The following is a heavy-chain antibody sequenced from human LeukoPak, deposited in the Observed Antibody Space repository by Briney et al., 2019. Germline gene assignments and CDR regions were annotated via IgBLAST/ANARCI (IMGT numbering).Heavy chain of an antibody. CDR3: ARFLVTAVAGGGDY. CDR2: MNPNSGNT. Sequence: ASVKVSCKASGYTFTSYDINWVRQATGQGLEWMGWMNPNSGNTGYAQKFQGRVTMTRNTSISTAYMELSSLRSEDTAVYYCARFLVTAVAGGGDYGGQGTLVTVSS. D-gene: IGHD6-19*01. V-gene: IGHV1-8*01. CDR1: GYTFTSYD. J-gene: IGHJ4*02.